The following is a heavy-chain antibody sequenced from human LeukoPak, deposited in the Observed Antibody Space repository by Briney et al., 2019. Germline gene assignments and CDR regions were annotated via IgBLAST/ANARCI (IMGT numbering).Heavy chain of an antibody. J-gene: IGHJ6*02. V-gene: IGHV1-69*13. CDR3: ARDLSPIFGSVGLYGMDV. CDR1: GGTFSSYA. CDR2: IIPIFGTA. D-gene: IGHD3-3*01. Sequence: ASVKVSCKASGGTFSSYAISWVRQAPGQGLEWMGGIIPIFGTANYAQKFQGRVTITADESTSTAYMELSSLRSEDTAVYYCARDLSPIFGSVGLYGMDVWGQGTTVTVSS.